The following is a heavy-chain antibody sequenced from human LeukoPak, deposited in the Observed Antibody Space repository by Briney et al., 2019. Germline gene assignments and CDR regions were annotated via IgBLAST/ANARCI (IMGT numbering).Heavy chain of an antibody. CDR1: GFTFSNYW. V-gene: IGHV3-30-3*01. D-gene: IGHD3-9*01. CDR3: ARAGSSSYYDILTGYPKPLDY. J-gene: IGHJ4*02. Sequence: GGSLRLSCAASGFTFSNYWMGWVRQAPGKGLEWVAVISYDGSNKYYADSVKGRFTISRDNSKNTLYLQMNSLRAEDTAVYYCARAGSSSYYDILTGYPKPLDYWGQGTLVTVSS. CDR2: ISYDGSNK.